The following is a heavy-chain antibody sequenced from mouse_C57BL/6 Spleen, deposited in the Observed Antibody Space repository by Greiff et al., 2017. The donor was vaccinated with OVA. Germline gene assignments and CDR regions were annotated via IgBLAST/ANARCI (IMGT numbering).Heavy chain of an antibody. D-gene: IGHD3-2*01. CDR2: IYPGDGDT. Sequence: QVQLQQSGPELVKPGASVKISCKASGYAFSSSGMNWVKQRPGKGLEWIGRIYPGDGDTNYNGKFKGKATLTADKSAITAYMQLSSLTADDSAVYYSARTGRGAMDYWGQGTSVTVSS. V-gene: IGHV1-82*01. CDR3: ARTGRGAMDY. J-gene: IGHJ4*01. CDR1: GYAFSSSG.